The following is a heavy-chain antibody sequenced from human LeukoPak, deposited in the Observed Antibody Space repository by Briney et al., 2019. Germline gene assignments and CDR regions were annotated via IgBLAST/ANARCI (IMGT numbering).Heavy chain of an antibody. CDR2: ISSSGSTI. D-gene: IGHD6-13*01. Sequence: GSLRLSCAASGFTFSDYYMSWIRPAPGKGLEWVSYISSSGSTIYYADSVKGRFTISRDNAKNSLYLQMNSLRAEDTAVYFCARMWGSSWSYFDYWGQGTLVTVSS. CDR1: GFTFSDYY. J-gene: IGHJ4*02. V-gene: IGHV3-11*04. CDR3: ARMWGSSWSYFDY.